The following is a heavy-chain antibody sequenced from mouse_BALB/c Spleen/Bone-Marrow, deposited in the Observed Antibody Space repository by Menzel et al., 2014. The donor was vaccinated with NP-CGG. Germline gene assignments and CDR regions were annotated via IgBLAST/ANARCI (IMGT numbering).Heavy chain of an antibody. Sequence: QAQLQQSGPELVKPGASVRISCKASGYTFTSYYIHWVKQRPGQGLEWIGWIYPGNVNTKYNEKFKGKATLTADKSSSTAYMQLSSLTSEDSAVYFCAKGGDYDWFAYWGQGTLVTVSA. D-gene: IGHD2-4*01. V-gene: IGHV1S56*01. CDR3: AKGGDYDWFAY. J-gene: IGHJ3*01. CDR2: IYPGNVNT. CDR1: GYTFTSYY.